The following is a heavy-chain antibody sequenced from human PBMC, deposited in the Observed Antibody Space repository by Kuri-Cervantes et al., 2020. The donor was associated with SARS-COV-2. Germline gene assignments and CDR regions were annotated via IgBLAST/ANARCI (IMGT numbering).Heavy chain of an antibody. J-gene: IGHJ4*02. Sequence: LSLTCAASGFTFSDYYMSWIRQAPGKGLEWVSYISSSSSYTNYADSVKGRFTISRDNAKNTLYLQMNSLRAEDTAVYYCASGQWGCSSTSCYEGPWAFDYWGQGTLVTVSS. CDR3: ASGQWGCSSTSCYEGPWAFDY. V-gene: IGHV3-11*06. CDR1: GFTFSDYY. CDR2: ISSSSSYT. D-gene: IGHD2-2*01.